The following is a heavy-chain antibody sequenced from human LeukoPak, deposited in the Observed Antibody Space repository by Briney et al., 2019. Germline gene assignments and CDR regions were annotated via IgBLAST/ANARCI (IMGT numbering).Heavy chain of an antibody. CDR1: GGSLSSSY. V-gene: IGHV4-59*08. CDR3: ARHRLASDAFDI. CDR2: VYYSGNT. J-gene: IGHJ3*02. Sequence: PSETLSLTCTVSGGSLSSSYWSWIRQPPGKGLECVGYVYYSGNTKYNPSLKSRVTISVDTSKNQFSLKLSSVTAADTAVYYCARHRLASDAFDIWGQGTMVTVSS.